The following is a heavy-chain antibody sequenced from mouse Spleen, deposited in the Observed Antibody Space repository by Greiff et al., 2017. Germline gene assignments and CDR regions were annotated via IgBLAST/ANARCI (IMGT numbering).Heavy chain of an antibody. CDR3: ARHGVYWYFDV. Sequence: EVHLVESGGGLVKLGGSLKLSCAASGFTFSSYAMSWVRQTPEKRLEWVATISSGGGNTYYPDSVKGRFTISRDNAKNTLYLQMSSLKSEDTAMYYCARHGVYWYFDVWGAGTTVTVSS. J-gene: IGHJ1*01. V-gene: IGHV5-9-3*01. CDR2: ISSGGGNT. CDR1: GFTFSSYA.